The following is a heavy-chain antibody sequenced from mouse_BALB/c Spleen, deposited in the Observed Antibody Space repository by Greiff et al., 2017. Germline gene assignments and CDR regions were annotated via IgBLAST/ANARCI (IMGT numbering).Heavy chain of an antibody. CDR1: GYAFTNYL. CDR3: ARRWLAMDY. Sequence: QVQLQQSGAELVRPGTSVKVSCKASGYAFTNYLIEWVKQRPGQGLEWIGVINPGSGGTNYNEKFKGKATLTADKSSSTAYMQLSSLTSDDSAVYFCARRWLAMDYWGQGTSVTVSS. V-gene: IGHV1-54*01. J-gene: IGHJ4*01. D-gene: IGHD2-3*01. CDR2: INPGSGGT.